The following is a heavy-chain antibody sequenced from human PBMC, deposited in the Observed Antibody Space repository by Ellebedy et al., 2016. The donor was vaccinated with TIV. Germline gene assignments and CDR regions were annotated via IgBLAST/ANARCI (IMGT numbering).Heavy chain of an antibody. Sequence: GESLKISCAASGFTLSNYPMHWVRQAPGKGLEYVSAIADDGRATYYASSVKGRFTISRDNSKNTLFLQMGSLKPEDMAVYYCARSRWPPYYSDYWGQGTQVTVSS. CDR1: GFTLSNYP. V-gene: IGHV3-64*01. CDR3: ARSRWPPYYSDY. CDR2: IADDGRAT. J-gene: IGHJ4*02. D-gene: IGHD4-23*01.